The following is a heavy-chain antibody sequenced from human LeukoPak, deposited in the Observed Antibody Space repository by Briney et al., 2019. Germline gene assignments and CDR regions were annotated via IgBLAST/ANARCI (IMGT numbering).Heavy chain of an antibody. J-gene: IGHJ4*02. CDR3: ARDARTTMIIY. V-gene: IGHV4-38-2*02. D-gene: IGHD3-22*01. CDR2: IYHSGST. Sequence: SETLSLTCTVSGYSLSSGYYWGWIRQPPGKGLEWIGSIYHSGSTYYNPSLKSRVTISVDTSKNQFSLKLSSVTAADTAVYYCARDARTTMIIYWGQGTLVTVSS. CDR1: GYSLSSGYY.